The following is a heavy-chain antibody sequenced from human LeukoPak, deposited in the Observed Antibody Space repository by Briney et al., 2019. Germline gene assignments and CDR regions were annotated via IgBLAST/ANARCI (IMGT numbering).Heavy chain of an antibody. CDR3: AGATWDY. CDR1: GLTVSSNH. D-gene: IGHD3-16*01. J-gene: IGHJ4*02. CDR2: ISSSSSTI. Sequence: GGSLRLSCAAPGLTVSSNHMSWVRQAPGKGLEWVSYISSSSSTIYYADSVKGRFTISRDNAKNSLYLQMNSLRAEDTAVYYCAGATWDYWGQGTLVTVSS. V-gene: IGHV3-48*04.